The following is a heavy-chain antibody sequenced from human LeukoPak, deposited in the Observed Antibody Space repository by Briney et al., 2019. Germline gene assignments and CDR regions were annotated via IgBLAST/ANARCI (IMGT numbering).Heavy chain of an antibody. CDR3: ARSSGRVHDY. V-gene: IGHV3-74*01. D-gene: IGHD3-10*01. Sequence: GGSLRLSCAASGFTFSSYWMHWVRQAPGKGLVWVSRIGSDGSSANYADSVKGRSTISRDNAKNTLYLQMNSLRAEDTAVYYCARSSGRVHDYWGQGTLVTVSS. J-gene: IGHJ4*02. CDR2: IGSDGSSA. CDR1: GFTFSSYW.